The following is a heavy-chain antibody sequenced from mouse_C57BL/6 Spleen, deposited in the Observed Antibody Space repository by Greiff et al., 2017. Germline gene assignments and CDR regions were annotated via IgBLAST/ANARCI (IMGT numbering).Heavy chain of an antibody. CDR2: IDPATGNT. Sequence: VQLKQSVAELVRPGASVTLSCTASGFTIKNTYMHWVKQRPEQGLEWIGRIDPATGNTKYAPKFQGKATITADKSSNTAYLQLRSLTSEATALYYCASDSPDYWGQGTTLTVSS. V-gene: IGHV14-3*01. J-gene: IGHJ2*01. CDR3: ASDSPDY. CDR1: GFTIKNTY. D-gene: IGHD2-13*01.